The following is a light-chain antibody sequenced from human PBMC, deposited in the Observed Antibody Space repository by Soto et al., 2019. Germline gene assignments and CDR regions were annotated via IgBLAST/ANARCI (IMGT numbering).Light chain of an antibody. CDR1: QSLSSAY. CDR2: AAS. V-gene: IGKV3-20*01. J-gene: IGKJ2*01. Sequence: SVLTQSPGTLSLSPGEGATLSCRTSQSLSSAYLAWYQQRPGQAPRLLIYAASSRATVIPDRFSGSGSGTDFTLTISRLEPEDFAVYYCQQYFGSLYTFGQGTKLEIK. CDR3: QQYFGSLYT.